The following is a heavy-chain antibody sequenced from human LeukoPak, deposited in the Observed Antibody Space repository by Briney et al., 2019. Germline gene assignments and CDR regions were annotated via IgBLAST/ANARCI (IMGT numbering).Heavy chain of an antibody. D-gene: IGHD1-26*01. CDR2: IKQDGSEK. CDR3: ARDNHWEDC. CDR1: GFNFRAYW. V-gene: IGHV3-7*01. J-gene: IGHJ4*02. Sequence: QSGGSLRLSCTTSGFNFRAYWMAWVRQAPGKGLEWVANIKQDGSEKHYVDSVKGRFTTSRDNAKNSLYLQMNSLRAEDSALYYCARDNHWEDCWGQGTLVTVSS.